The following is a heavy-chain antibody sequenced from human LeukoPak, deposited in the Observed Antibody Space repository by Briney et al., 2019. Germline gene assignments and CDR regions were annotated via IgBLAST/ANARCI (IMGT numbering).Heavy chain of an antibody. CDR3: ARRAGGYSHPYDY. J-gene: IGHJ4*02. CDR2: ISGSGGST. V-gene: IGHV3-23*01. D-gene: IGHD4-23*01. CDR1: GFTFSSYG. Sequence: GGSLRLSCAASGFTFSSYGMSWVRQAPGKGLEWVSAISGSGGSTYYADSVKGRFTISRDNSKNTLYLQMNSLRAEDTAVYYCARRAGGYSHPYDYWGQGVLVTVSS.